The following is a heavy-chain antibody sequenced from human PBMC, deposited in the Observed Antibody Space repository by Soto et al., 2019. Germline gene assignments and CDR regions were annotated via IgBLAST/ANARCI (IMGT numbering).Heavy chain of an antibody. V-gene: IGHV4-31*03. CDR2: IYYSGST. CDR1: GGSISSGGYY. J-gene: IGHJ4*02. CDR3: ERSLGSYFDY. Sequence: SETLSLTCTVSGGSISSGGYYWSWIRQHPGKGLEWIGYIYYSGSTYYNPSLKSRVTISVDTSKNQFSLNLSSVTAADTAVYYCERSLGSYFDYWGQGTLVTVSS. D-gene: IGHD2-15*01.